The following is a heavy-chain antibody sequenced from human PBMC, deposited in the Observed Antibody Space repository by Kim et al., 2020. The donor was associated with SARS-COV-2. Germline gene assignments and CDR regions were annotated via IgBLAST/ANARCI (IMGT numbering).Heavy chain of an antibody. D-gene: IGHD3-3*01. J-gene: IGHJ4*02. V-gene: IGHV4-4*07. CDR3: ARVDFWSGYADY. Sequence: NNHPSLQSRGTMSVDTSKNQFSLKLSSVTAADTAVYYCARVDFWSGYADYWGQGTLVTVSS.